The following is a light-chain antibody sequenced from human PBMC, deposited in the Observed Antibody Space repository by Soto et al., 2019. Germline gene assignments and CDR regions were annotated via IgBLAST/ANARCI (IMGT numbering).Light chain of an antibody. CDR2: GNG. Sequence: QSVLTQPPSVSGAPGQRVTISCSGTSSSIGAGYEVHWYHQLPGTAPKLVVSGNGNRPSGVPDRLSASKSGTSASLGITGFQTGDEADYYCGSWDSSLSAYVFGTGTKVTVL. CDR1: SSSIGAGYE. J-gene: IGLJ1*01. V-gene: IGLV1-40*01. CDR3: GSWDSSLSAYV.